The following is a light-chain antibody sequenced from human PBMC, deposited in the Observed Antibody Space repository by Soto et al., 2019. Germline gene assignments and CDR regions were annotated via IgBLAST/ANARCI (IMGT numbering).Light chain of an antibody. CDR3: QQFGSSPPIFT. J-gene: IGKJ3*01. CDR1: QSVSSSY. CDR2: GAS. Sequence: EIGLTQSPGTLSLSPGERATLSCRASQSVSSSYLAWYQQKPGQAPRLLIYGASSRATGIPDRFSGSGSGPDFTLTISTLEPEDFAVYYCQQFGSSPPIFTFGPGTKVDIK. V-gene: IGKV3-20*01.